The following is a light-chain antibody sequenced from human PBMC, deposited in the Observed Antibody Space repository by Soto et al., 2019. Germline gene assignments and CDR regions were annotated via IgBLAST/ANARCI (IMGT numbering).Light chain of an antibody. CDR2: EVS. CDR1: SSYVGGYNY. Sequence: QSALTQPASVSGSPGQSITISCTGTSSYVGGYNYVSWYQHHPGKAPKLMIYEVSNRPSGVSNRFSGSKSGNTASLTISGLQAEDEADYHCSSYTPTSTHWVFGGGTKVTVL. J-gene: IGLJ3*02. CDR3: SSYTPTSTHWV. V-gene: IGLV2-14*01.